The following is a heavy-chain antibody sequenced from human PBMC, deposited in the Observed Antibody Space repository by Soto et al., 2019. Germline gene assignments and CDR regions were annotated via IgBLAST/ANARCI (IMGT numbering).Heavy chain of an antibody. V-gene: IGHV1-69*13. D-gene: IGHD1-1*01. CDR3: ARRPRGTYYYYYYGMDV. CDR1: GGTFSSYA. CDR2: IIPIFGTA. J-gene: IGHJ6*02. Sequence: SVKVSCKASGGTFSSYAISWVRQAPGQGLEWMGGIIPIFGTANYAQKFQGRVTITADESTSTAYMELSSLRSEDTAVYYCARRPRGTYYYYYYGMDVWGQGTTVPDSS.